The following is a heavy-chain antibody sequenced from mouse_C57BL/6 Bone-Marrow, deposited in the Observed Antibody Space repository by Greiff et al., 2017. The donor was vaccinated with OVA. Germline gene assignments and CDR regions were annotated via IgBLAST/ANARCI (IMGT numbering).Heavy chain of an antibody. CDR3: AREGDYEYDMDD. CDR2: INPNYGTT. Sequence: EVQLVESGPELVKPGASVNISCTASGYSFTDYNMNWVKQSTGKSLEWIGVINPNYGTTSYNPKFQGKATLTVDQSSSTAYMQLNSLTSEDSAVYYGAREGDYEYDMDDWGQGTSVTVSS. J-gene: IGHJ4*01. CDR1: GYSFTDYN. D-gene: IGHD2-4*01. V-gene: IGHV1-39*01.